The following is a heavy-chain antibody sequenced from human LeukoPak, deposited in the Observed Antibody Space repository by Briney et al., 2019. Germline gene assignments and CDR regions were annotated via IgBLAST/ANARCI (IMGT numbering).Heavy chain of an antibody. CDR1: GFTFSSYA. Sequence: GGSLRLSCAASGFTFSSYAMHWIHQAPGKGLEWVAVISYDGSNKYYADSVKGRFTISRDNSNNTLYLQMDSLRTEDSAVYYCAKDGFLQWLSDSWGQGVLVTVSS. J-gene: IGHJ5*01. CDR2: ISYDGSNK. V-gene: IGHV3-30-3*01. D-gene: IGHD3-3*01. CDR3: AKDGFLQWLSDS.